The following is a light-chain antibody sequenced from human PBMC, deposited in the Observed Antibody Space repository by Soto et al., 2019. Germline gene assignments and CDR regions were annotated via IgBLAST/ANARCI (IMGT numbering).Light chain of an antibody. J-gene: IGLJ2*01. V-gene: IGLV1-40*01. CDR1: SSNIGAGYD. CDR2: GNT. Sequence: QLVLTQPPSVSGAPGQRVTISCTGSSSNIGAGYDVHWYQQLPGRAPKLLIYGNTNRPSGVPDRFSGSKSGTSASLAITGLEGEDEADYYCLSFDSSLSVVFGGGTKLTVL. CDR3: LSFDSSLSVV.